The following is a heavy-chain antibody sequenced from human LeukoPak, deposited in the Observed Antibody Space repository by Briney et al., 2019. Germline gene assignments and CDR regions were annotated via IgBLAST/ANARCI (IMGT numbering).Heavy chain of an antibody. V-gene: IGHV4-30-4*07. CDR2: IYHTGNT. Sequence: SETLSLTCTVSGVSLSRGGYSWTWIRQPPRKGLEWIGDIYHTGNTNYNPSLKSRFTISVDASKNQVSLRLTSVTAADTAVYYCARGIAAAGEYYYYYMDVWGKGTTVTVSS. CDR3: ARGIAAAGEYYYYYMDV. CDR1: GVSLSRGGYS. D-gene: IGHD6-13*01. J-gene: IGHJ6*03.